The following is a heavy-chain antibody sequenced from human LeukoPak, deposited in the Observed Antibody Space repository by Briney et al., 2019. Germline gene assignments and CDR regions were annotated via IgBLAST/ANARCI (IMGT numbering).Heavy chain of an antibody. CDR1: GFTFSSYS. CDR3: AREASYLEMATPFDY. V-gene: IGHV3-21*01. Sequence: PGGSLRLSCAASGFTFSSYSMNWVRQAPGKGLEWVSSISSSSSYIYYADSVKGRFTSSRDNAKNSLYLQMNSLRAEDTAVYYCAREASYLEMATPFDYWGQGTLVTVSS. CDR2: ISSSSSYI. J-gene: IGHJ4*02. D-gene: IGHD5-24*01.